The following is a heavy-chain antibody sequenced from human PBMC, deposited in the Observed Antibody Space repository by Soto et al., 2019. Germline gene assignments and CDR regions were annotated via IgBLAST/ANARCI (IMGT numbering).Heavy chain of an antibody. CDR2: IYHGGSA. CDR1: SGSVNSSNW. J-gene: IGHJ4*02. CDR3: ARDPAAAGTFDY. D-gene: IGHD6-13*01. Sequence: QVQLRESGPGLVKPSGTLSLTCAVSSGSVNSSNWWSWVRQPPGKGLEWIGEIYHGGSANYNPSLRSRVTMSVDKSKKQVFLQLSSVTAADTALYYCARDPAAAGTFDYWGQGTLVTVSS. V-gene: IGHV4-4*02.